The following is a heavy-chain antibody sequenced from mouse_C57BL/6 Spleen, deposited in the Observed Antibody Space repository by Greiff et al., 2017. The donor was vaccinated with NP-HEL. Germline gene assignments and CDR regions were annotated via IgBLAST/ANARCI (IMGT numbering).Heavy chain of an antibody. Sequence: QVQLQQSGAELVRPGSSVKLSCKASGYTFTSYWMHWVKQRPIQGLEWIGNIDPSDSETHYNQKFKDKATLTVDKSSSTAYMQLSSLTSEDSAVYYCARRDCGSTPYWYFDVWGTGTTVTVSS. V-gene: IGHV1-52*01. CDR1: GYTFTSYW. J-gene: IGHJ1*03. D-gene: IGHD1-1*01. CDR3: ARRDCGSTPYWYFDV. CDR2: IDPSDSET.